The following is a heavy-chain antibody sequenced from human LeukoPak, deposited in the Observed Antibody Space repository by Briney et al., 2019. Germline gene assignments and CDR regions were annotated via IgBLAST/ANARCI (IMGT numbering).Heavy chain of an antibody. D-gene: IGHD2-2*01. CDR1: GGSISSYY. Sequence: PSETLSLTCTVSGGSISSYYWSWIRQPAGKGLEWIGRIYTSGSTNYNPSLKSRVTMSVDTSKNQFSLKLSSVTAAGTAVYYCARDRGPYCSSTSCYNWFDPWGQGTLVTVSS. V-gene: IGHV4-4*07. CDR3: ARDRGPYCSSTSCYNWFDP. J-gene: IGHJ5*02. CDR2: IYTSGST.